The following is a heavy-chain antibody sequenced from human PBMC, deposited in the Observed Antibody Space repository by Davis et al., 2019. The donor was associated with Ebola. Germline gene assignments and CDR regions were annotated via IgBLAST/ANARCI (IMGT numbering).Heavy chain of an antibody. Sequence: ASVKVSCKASGYIFTSYDINWVRQATGQGFEWMGWMNPNSVNTGYAQKFQGRVTMTRDTSTSTAYMELSSLRSEDTAVYYCARASWATVGTRWFDPWGQGTLVTVSS. CDR1: GYIFTSYD. J-gene: IGHJ5*02. D-gene: IGHD6-13*01. CDR3: ARASWATVGTRWFDP. V-gene: IGHV1-8*01. CDR2: MNPNSVNT.